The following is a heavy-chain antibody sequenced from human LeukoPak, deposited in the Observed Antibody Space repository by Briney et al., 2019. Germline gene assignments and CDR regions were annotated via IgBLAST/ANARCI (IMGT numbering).Heavy chain of an antibody. D-gene: IGHD3-22*01. CDR2: FDPEEGEV. Sequence: ASVKVSCKVSGFTLSQLAMHWVRQAPGKGLEWMGGFDPEEGEVVYTQMFQGRVTMTEDNTSDTASMVLSSLTSDDTAVYFCATFANGYHLYWGQGTLVTVSS. V-gene: IGHV1-24*01. CDR1: GFTLSQLA. CDR3: ATFANGYHLY. J-gene: IGHJ4*02.